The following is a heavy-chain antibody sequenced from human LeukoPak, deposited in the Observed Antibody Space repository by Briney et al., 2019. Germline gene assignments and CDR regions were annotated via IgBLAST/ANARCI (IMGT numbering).Heavy chain of an antibody. Sequence: GRSLRLSCAASGFKFRNYGMHWVRQAPGKGLEWVAVISYDGSNKYYADSVKGRFTISRDNSKNTLYLQMNSLRAEDTAVYYCTKDLSSSFDDYYYGMDVWGQGTTVTVSS. J-gene: IGHJ6*02. CDR2: ISYDGSNK. V-gene: IGHV3-30*18. CDR1: GFKFRNYG. D-gene: IGHD6-6*01. CDR3: TKDLSSSFDDYYYGMDV.